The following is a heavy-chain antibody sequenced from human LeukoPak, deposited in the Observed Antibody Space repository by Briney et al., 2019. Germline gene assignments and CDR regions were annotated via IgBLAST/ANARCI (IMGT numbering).Heavy chain of an antibody. Sequence: GGSLRLSCAASGFTFSSYSMNWVRQAPGKGLEWVSSISSSSSYIYYADSVKGRFTISRDNAKNSLYLQMISLRAEDTAVYYCARGPLGTGEIDYWGQGTLVTVSS. J-gene: IGHJ4*02. CDR1: GFTFSSYS. V-gene: IGHV3-21*01. CDR3: ARGPLGTGEIDY. D-gene: IGHD7-27*01. CDR2: ISSSSSYI.